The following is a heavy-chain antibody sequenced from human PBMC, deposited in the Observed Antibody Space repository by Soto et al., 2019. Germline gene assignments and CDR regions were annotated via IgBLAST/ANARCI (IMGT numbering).Heavy chain of an antibody. V-gene: IGHV1-69*06. D-gene: IGHD2-15*01. J-gene: IGHJ4*02. CDR1: GGTFSSYA. CDR2: IIPIFGTA. Sequence: SVKVSCKASGGTFSSYAISWVRQAPGQGLEWMGGIIPIFGTANYAQKFQGRVTITADKSTSTAYMGLSSLRSEDTAVYYCARGYCSGGSCYRIARYFDYWGQGTLVTVSS. CDR3: ARGYCSGGSCYRIARYFDY.